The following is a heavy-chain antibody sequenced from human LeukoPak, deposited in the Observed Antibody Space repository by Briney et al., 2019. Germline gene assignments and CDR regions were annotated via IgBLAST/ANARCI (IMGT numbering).Heavy chain of an antibody. D-gene: IGHD3-22*01. CDR2: INSDGSST. Sequence: GGSLRLSCAASGFTFSSYWMHWVRQAPGKGLVWVSRINSDGSSTSYADSVKGRFTISRDNAKNTVYLQMNSLRAEDTAVYYCARSLGSSGYQDYWGQGTLVTVSS. CDR3: ARSLGSSGYQDY. CDR1: GFTFSSYW. J-gene: IGHJ4*02. V-gene: IGHV3-74*01.